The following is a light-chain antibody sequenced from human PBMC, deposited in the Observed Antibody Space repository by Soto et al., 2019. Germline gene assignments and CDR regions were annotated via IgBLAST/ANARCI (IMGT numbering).Light chain of an antibody. V-gene: IGKV2-30*01. Sequence: DAALTQSPLSLPVILGQPATIACSSRQCLVYSDVNTYLDWFQQRPGQSPRRLIYKVSHRDSGVPDRFSGSGSGTEFTLEISRVEAEDVGVYYCMQGTHWPWTFGQGTKVDIK. CDR2: KVS. CDR3: MQGTHWPWT. CDR1: QCLVYSDVNTY. J-gene: IGKJ1*01.